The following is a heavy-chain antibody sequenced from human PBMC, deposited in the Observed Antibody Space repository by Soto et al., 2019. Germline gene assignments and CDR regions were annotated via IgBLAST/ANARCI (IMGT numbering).Heavy chain of an antibody. Sequence: QVQLVQSGAEVKKPGSSVKVSCKASGGTFSSYAISWVRQAPGQGLEWMGGIIPIFGTANYAQKFQGRVTITADESTSTAYMELSSLRSEDTAVYYCARSGLITTVTSAQYYFDYWGQGTLVTVSS. V-gene: IGHV1-69*12. CDR3: ARSGLITTVTSAQYYFDY. J-gene: IGHJ4*02. D-gene: IGHD4-4*01. CDR2: IIPIFGTA. CDR1: GGTFSSYA.